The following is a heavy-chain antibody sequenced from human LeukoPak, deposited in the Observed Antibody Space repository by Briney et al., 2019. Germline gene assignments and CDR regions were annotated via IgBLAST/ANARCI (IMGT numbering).Heavy chain of an antibody. CDR1: GDTFSNYA. V-gene: IGHV1-69*06. CDR2: ITKFGST. CDR3: ARDRSGYGNYFDF. Sequence: SVKVSCKASGDTFSNYAISWVRLAPGQGLEWMGAITKFGSTNYAHNFVGRVTMTADKSTNTAYMEPSSLKSDDTAVYYCARDRSGYGNYFDFWGQGTLVTVSS. J-gene: IGHJ4*02. D-gene: IGHD5-18*01.